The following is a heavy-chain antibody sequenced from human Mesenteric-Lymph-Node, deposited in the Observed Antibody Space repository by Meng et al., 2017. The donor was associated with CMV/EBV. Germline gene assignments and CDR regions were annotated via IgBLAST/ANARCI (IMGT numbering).Heavy chain of an antibody. V-gene: IGHV5-10-1*01. CDR3: ARGSSSWTDFDY. J-gene: IGHJ4*02. D-gene: IGHD6-13*01. Sequence: WKGSGYSFTSYWINWVRQMPGKGLEWMGRIDPSDSYTNYSPSFQGHVTISADKSISTAYLQWSSLKASDTAMYYCARGSSSWTDFDYWGQGTLVTVSS. CDR1: GYSFTSYW. CDR2: IDPSDSYT.